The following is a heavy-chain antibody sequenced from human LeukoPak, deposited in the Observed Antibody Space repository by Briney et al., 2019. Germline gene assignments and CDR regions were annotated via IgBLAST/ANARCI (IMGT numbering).Heavy chain of an antibody. J-gene: IGHJ4*02. CDR1: GGSISSYY. V-gene: IGHV4-4*09. D-gene: IGHD1-26*01. Sequence: PSETLSLTCTVSGGSISSYYWSWIRQPPWKGLEWIGYIYTSGSTNYNPSLKSRVTISVDTSKSQFSLKLTSVTAADTAVYYCARQRYSGSYYAFDYWGQGTLVTVSS. CDR3: ARQRYSGSYYAFDY. CDR2: IYTSGST.